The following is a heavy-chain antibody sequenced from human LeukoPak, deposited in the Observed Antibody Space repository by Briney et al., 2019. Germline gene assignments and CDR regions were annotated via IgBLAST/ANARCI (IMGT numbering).Heavy chain of an antibody. D-gene: IGHD6-6*01. CDR3: ARYPYSTSSWSDP. CDR2: IYSGGGT. CDR1: GLTVSSDY. V-gene: IGHV3-66*01. J-gene: IGHJ5*02. Sequence: RGSLRLSCAASGLTVSSDYMSWVRQAPGKGLEWVSVIYSGGGTYYADSVRGRFTISRDNSKNTLYLQLNSLRAEDTAVYYCARYPYSTSSWSDPWGQGTLVTVA.